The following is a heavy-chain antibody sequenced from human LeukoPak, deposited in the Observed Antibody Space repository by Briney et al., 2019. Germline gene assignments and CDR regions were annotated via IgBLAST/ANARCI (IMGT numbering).Heavy chain of an antibody. CDR3: ARSLESANGDYADGAFDY. CDR1: GGSISSGGYY. V-gene: IGHV4-31*03. J-gene: IGHJ4*02. CDR2: IYYSGST. D-gene: IGHD4-17*01. Sequence: PSETLSLTCTVSGGSISSGGYYWSWIRQHPGKGLEWIGYIYYSGSTYYNPSLKSRVTISVDTSKNQFSLKLSSVTAAGTAVYYCARSLESANGDYADGAFDYWGQGTLVTVSS.